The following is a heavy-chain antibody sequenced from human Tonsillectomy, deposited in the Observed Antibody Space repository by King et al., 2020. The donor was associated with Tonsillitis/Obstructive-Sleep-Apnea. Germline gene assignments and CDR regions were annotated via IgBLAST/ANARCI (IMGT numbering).Heavy chain of an antibody. V-gene: IGHV3-33*01. J-gene: IGHJ5*02. D-gene: IGHD2-8*02. CDR2: IWYDGSNK. Sequence: VQLVESGGGVVQPGRSLRLSCAASGFTFSSYGMHWVRQASGKGLEWVAVIWYDGSNKYYADSVKGRFTISRDNSKNTLYLQMNSLRAEDTAVYYCARDYCTGAVCNWFDPWGQGTLVTVSS. CDR1: GFTFSSYG. CDR3: ARDYCTGAVCNWFDP.